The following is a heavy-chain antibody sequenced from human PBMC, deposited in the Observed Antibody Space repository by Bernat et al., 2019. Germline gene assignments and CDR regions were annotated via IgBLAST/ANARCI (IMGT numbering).Heavy chain of an antibody. CDR2: MYNSGST. D-gene: IGHD3-3*01. J-gene: IGHJ6*03. CDR3: AREQTELFHDFWSGYEGRYYYFYYMDV. Sequence: QVRLQESGPGLVKPSETLSLTCTVSGGSFSSYYWSWIRQPPGKGLEWIGFMYNSGSTTYKPSLKSRVTISVDTSKNQFSLKLSSVTAADTAVYYCAREQTELFHDFWSGYEGRYYYFYYMDVWGEGTSVTVSS. CDR1: GGSFSSYY. V-gene: IGHV4-59*12.